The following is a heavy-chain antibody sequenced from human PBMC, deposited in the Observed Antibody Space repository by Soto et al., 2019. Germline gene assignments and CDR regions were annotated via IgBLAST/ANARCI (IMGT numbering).Heavy chain of an antibody. CDR2: ITGSGGRT. D-gene: IGHD4-17*01. J-gene: IGHJ5*01. CDR3: AKDTRYGDYVRWFDS. V-gene: IGHV3-23*01. Sequence: EVHLLESGGGLVQPGGSLILSCAASGFTFSSYAMTWVRQAPGRGLEGVSGITGSGGRTYYADAVKGRFTISRDNSKSTLYLQMNSPRAEDTAVYYCAKDTRYGDYVRWFDSWGQGTLVTVSS. CDR1: GFTFSSYA.